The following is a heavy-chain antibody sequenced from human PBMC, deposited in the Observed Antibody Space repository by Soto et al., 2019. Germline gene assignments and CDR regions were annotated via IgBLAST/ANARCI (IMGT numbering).Heavy chain of an antibody. D-gene: IGHD1-1*01. CDR3: ARDWGTGFSQLDY. V-gene: IGHV4-38-2*02. CDR1: GYSISTVFN. Sequence: SETLSLTCAVSGYSISTVFNWALIRQPPGKGLEGIGRIYHSGSTYYNLSLKSRCTISSDGSKHQISLKLSSVTAAEKALYSCARDWGTGFSQLDYWGQGNLVTGSS. CDR2: IYHSGST. J-gene: IGHJ4*02.